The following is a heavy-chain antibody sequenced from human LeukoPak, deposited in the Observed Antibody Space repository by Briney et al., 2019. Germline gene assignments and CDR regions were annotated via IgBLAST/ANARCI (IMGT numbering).Heavy chain of an antibody. J-gene: IGHJ6*02. CDR2: ISSSGSTI. V-gene: IGHV3-11*01. D-gene: IGHD3-3*01. CDR1: GFTFSDYY. CDR3: ARDGSPFWSGPEVNYYYGMDV. Sequence: PGGSLRLSCAASGFTFSDYYMSWIRQAPGKGLEWVSYISSSGSTIYYADSVKGRFTISRDNAKNSLYLQMNSLRAEDTAVYYCARDGSPFWSGPEVNYYYGMDVWGQGTTVPVSS.